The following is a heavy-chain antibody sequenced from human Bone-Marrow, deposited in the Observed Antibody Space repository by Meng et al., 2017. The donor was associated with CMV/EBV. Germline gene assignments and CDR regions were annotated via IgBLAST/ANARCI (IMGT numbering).Heavy chain of an antibody. J-gene: IGHJ6*02. CDR1: GFTFSSYV. CDR2: IGDDGTTT. V-gene: IGHV3-23*01. CDR3: TREGSSAWSDYYGLDV. Sequence: GGSLRLSCAASGFTFSSYVMSWVRQAPGKGLEWVSSIGDDGTTTYYADSVKGRLTISRDNAKNTLDLQMNSLRTEDTAVYYCTREGSSAWSDYYGLDVWGQGNTVTIYS. D-gene: IGHD6-19*01.